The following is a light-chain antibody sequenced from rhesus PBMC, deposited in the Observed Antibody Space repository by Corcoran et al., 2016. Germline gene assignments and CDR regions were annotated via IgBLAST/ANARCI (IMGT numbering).Light chain of an antibody. CDR2: YAN. CDR3: QQHNSYPWT. V-gene: IGKV1-32*02. Sequence: DIQMSQSPSSLSASVGDRVTITCRASQGISSYLNWYQQKPGKAPKLLIYYANSLESGVPSRFSGSGSGTDLTLTISSLQPEDFATYYCQQHNSYPWTFGQGTKVEIK. CDR1: QGISSY. J-gene: IGKJ1*01.